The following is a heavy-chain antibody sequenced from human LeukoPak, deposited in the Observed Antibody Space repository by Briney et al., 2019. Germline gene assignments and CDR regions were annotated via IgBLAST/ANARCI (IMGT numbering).Heavy chain of an antibody. J-gene: IGHJ5*02. CDR1: GGSISSGDYY. V-gene: IGHV4-30-4*01. CDR2: IYYSGST. Sequence: SETLSLTCTVSGGSISSGDYYWSWIRQPPGKGLEWIGYIYYSGSTYYNPSLKSRVTISVDTSKNQFSLKLSSVTAADTAVYYCARGNKLIYCGGDCYSSWFDPWGQGTLVTVSS. D-gene: IGHD2-21*02. CDR3: ARGNKLIYCGGDCYSSWFDP.